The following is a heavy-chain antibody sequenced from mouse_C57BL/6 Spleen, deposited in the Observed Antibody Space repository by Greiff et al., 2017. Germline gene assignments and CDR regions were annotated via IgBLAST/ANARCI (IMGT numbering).Heavy chain of an antibody. CDR1: GYTFTSYW. Sequence: VQLQQPGAELVRPGSSVKLSCKASGYTFTSYWMDWVKQRPGQGLEWIGNIYPSDSETHYNQKFKDKATLTVDKSSSTAYMQLSSLTSEDSAVYYCARGYAFNSYAMDYWGQGTSVTVSS. D-gene: IGHD1-2*01. CDR2: IYPSDSET. V-gene: IGHV1-61*01. J-gene: IGHJ4*01. CDR3: ARGYAFNSYAMDY.